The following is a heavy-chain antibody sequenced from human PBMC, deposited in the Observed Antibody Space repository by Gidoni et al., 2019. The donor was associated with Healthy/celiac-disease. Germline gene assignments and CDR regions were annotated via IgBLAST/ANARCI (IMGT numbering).Heavy chain of an antibody. CDR3: GGDYYGSGGGYYYYYGMDV. CDR2: IIPICGKA. V-gene: IGHV1-69*01. J-gene: IGHJ6*02. Sequence: QVQLVQSGAEVKKPGSSVKVSCKASGGTCSRYAISWVGQAPGQGVEWLGGIIPICGKANDAQKGQGRVTITADESTSTAYRELRSLRAEDTAVYYCGGDYYGSGGGYYYYYGMDVWGQGTTVTVSS. D-gene: IGHD3-10*01. CDR1: GGTCSRYA.